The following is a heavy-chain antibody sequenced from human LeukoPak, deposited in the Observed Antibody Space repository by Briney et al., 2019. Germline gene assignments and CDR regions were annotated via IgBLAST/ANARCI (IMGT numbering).Heavy chain of an antibody. J-gene: IGHJ4*02. D-gene: IGHD1/OR15-1a*01. CDR3: ARRDPGTTDYFDY. CDR2: IYYSGST. CDR1: GGSISSSSYY. V-gene: IGHV4-39*01. Sequence: PSETLSLTCTVSGGSISSSSYYWGWIRQPPGKGLEWIGSIYYSGSTYYNPSLKSRVTISVDTSKNQFSLKLSSVTAADTAVYYCARRDPGTTDYFDYWGQGTLVTVSS.